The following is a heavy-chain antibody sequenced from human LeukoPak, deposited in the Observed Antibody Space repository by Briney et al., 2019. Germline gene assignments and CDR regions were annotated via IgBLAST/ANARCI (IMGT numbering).Heavy chain of an antibody. Sequence: ASVNLSCNASGYTFTGYYMHWGRHAPGQGLERMGWINPNSGGTNYAQKFQGRVTITRDTSISTAYMELSRLRSDDTAVYYCAREGAGYSYSYGLNWFDPWGQGTLVTVSS. CDR2: INPNSGGT. CDR1: GYTFTGYY. J-gene: IGHJ5*02. D-gene: IGHD5-18*01. CDR3: AREGAGYSYSYGLNWFDP. V-gene: IGHV1-2*02.